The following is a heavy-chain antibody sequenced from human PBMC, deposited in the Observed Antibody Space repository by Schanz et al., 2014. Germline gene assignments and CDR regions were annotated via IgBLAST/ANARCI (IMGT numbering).Heavy chain of an antibody. CDR3: AKEKEEVAADGSFFDY. Sequence: QVQLVESGGGLVKPGGSLRLSCAASGFTFSDYYMTWMRQAPGKGLEWAALISHDGNNKHYVDSVEGRFTISRDNSKNTVNLQMNSLRAEDTAVYYCAKEKEEVAADGSFFDYWGQGTLVTVSS. D-gene: IGHD6-13*01. CDR2: ISHDGNNK. CDR1: GFTFSDYY. V-gene: IGHV3-30*18. J-gene: IGHJ4*02.